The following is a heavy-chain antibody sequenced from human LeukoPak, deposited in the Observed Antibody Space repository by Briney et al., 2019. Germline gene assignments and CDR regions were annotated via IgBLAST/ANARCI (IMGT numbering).Heavy chain of an antibody. V-gene: IGHV1-8*02. CDR3: ARGIPGGFGELRFDY. D-gene: IGHD3-10*01. CDR1: GYTFTSYG. J-gene: IGHJ4*02. Sequence: ASVMLSCKASGYTFTSYGINWVRQATGQGLEWMGWMNPNSGNTGYAQKFQGRVTMTRNTSISTAYMELSSLKSEDTAVYYCARGIPGGFGELRFDYWGQGTLVTVSS. CDR2: MNPNSGNT.